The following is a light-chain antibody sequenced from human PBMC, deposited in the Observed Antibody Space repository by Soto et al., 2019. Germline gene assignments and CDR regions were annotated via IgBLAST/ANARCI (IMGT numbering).Light chain of an antibody. V-gene: IGLV2-14*03. CDR1: SSDIGHYDY. Sequence: QSALTQPASVSGSPGQSITISCTGTSSDIGHYDYVSWHQQHPGKAPKLMIYHVTYRPSGVSNRYSGSKSGNSASLTISGLQADDEADYYCCSLTTSHTYVFGSGTQLTVL. CDR2: HVT. CDR3: CSLTTSHTYV. J-gene: IGLJ7*01.